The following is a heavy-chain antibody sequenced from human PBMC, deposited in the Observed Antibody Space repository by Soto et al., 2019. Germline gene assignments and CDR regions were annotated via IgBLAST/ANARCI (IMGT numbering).Heavy chain of an antibody. V-gene: IGHV1-2*04. J-gene: IGHJ3*02. CDR1: GYTFTDYY. CDR2: INPNSGET. CDR3: ARGPSHGDFDI. Sequence: QVRLAQSGAEVKNPGASVKVSCKASGYTFTDYYIHWLRQAPAQGLEWMGWINPNSGETKYPQKFRGWATIARYTSISTTYLELSRLTAADTEVYYWARGPSHGDFDIWGQGTIITVSS.